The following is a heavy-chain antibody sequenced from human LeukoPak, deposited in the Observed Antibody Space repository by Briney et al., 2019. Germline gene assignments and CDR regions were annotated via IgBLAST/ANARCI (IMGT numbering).Heavy chain of an antibody. CDR3: VWTTVTGDY. J-gene: IGHJ4*02. D-gene: IGHD4-17*01. CDR1: GFTFSSYA. CDR2: ISYDGSNK. Sequence: GGSLRLSCAASGFTFSSYAMHWVRQAPGKGLEWVAVISYDGSNKYYADSVKGRFTISRDNSKNTLYLQMNSLRAEDTAVYYCVWTTVTGDYWGQGTLVTVSS. V-gene: IGHV3-30-3*01.